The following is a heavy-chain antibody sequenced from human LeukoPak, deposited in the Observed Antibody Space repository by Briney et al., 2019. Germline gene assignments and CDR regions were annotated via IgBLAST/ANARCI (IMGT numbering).Heavy chain of an antibody. CDR3: AREPYIVVVPAAAFDP. Sequence: ASVKVSCTASGYTFTGYYMHWVRQAPGQGLEWMGWINPNSGGTNYAQKFQGRVTMTRDTSISTAYMELSRLRSDDTAVYYCAREPYIVVVPAAAFDPWGQGTLVTVSS. CDR2: INPNSGGT. CDR1: GYTFTGYY. V-gene: IGHV1-2*02. D-gene: IGHD2-2*01. J-gene: IGHJ5*02.